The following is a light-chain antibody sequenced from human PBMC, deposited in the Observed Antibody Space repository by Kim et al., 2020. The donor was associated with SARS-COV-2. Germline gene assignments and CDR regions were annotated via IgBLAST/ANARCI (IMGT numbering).Light chain of an antibody. CDR3: QQYDTYST. CDR2: DAS. J-gene: IGKJ2*01. Sequence: DIQMTQSPSTLSASVGDRVTITCRASQSINSWLAWYQQKPGKATKLLIYDASNLESGVPSRFSGSGSGTEFTLTISSLQPDDFATYYCQQYDTYSTFGQGTKVDIK. CDR1: QSINSW. V-gene: IGKV1-5*01.